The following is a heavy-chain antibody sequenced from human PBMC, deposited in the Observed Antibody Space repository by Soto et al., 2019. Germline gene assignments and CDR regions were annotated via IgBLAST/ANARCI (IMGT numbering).Heavy chain of an antibody. D-gene: IGHD2-15*01. CDR3: ARDAPRCSGGTCLDY. CDR2: ISSSSTI. CDR1: GFTFSSFS. V-gene: IGHV3-48*02. J-gene: IGHJ4*02. Sequence: GGSLRLSCAASGFTFSSFSMHWVRQAPGKGLEWVSYISSSSTIYYADSVRGRFTISGDNAKNSLYLQMNSLRDEDTAVFYCARDAPRCSGGTCLDYWGQGTLVTVSS.